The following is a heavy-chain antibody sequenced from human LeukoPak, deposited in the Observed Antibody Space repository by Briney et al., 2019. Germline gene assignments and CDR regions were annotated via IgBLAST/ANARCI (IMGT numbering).Heavy chain of an antibody. CDR3: TRDLSGYAKPIDN. CDR1: GFTFADYA. J-gene: IGHJ4*02. Sequence: TGGSLRLSCTASGFTFADYAMSWVRQAPGKGLEWVGFIRSKTYGGTTEYAASVKGRFIISRDDSKSIAHLQMNSLKTEATAMYYCTRDLSGYAKPIDNWGQGTLVIVSS. D-gene: IGHD5-12*01. CDR2: IRSKTYGGTT. V-gene: IGHV3-49*04.